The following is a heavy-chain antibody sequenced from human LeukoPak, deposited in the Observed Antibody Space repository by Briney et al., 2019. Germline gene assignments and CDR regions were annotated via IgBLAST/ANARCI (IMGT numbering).Heavy chain of an antibody. CDR3: ASTMVRGVIKDY. J-gene: IGHJ4*02. D-gene: IGHD3-10*01. V-gene: IGHV3-30-3*01. CDR2: ISYDGSNK. CDR1: GFTFSSYA. Sequence: GGSLRLSCAASGFTFSSYAMHWVRQAPGKGLEWVAVISYDGSNKYYADSVKGRFTISRDNSKNTLYLQMNSLRAEDTAVYYCASTMVRGVIKDYWGQGTLVTVSS.